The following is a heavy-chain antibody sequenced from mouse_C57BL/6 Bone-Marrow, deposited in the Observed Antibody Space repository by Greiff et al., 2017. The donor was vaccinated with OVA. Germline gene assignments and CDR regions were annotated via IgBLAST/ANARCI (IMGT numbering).Heavy chain of an antibody. CDR2: ISNGGGST. CDR3: AREGSTGHY. V-gene: IGHV5-12*01. CDR1: GFTFSDYY. D-gene: IGHD1-1*01. J-gene: IGHJ2*01. Sequence: DVMLVESGGGLVQPGGSLKLSCAASGFTFSDYYMYWVRQTPEKRLEWVAYISNGGGSTYYPDTVKGRFTISRDNAKNTLYLQMSRLKSEDTAMYYCAREGSTGHYWGQGTTLTVSS.